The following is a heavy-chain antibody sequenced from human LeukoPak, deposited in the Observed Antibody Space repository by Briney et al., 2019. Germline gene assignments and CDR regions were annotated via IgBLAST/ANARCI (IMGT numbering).Heavy chain of an antibody. CDR1: GGSFSGYY. CDR3: ARGGSLWFGELLYPPLDY. J-gene: IGHJ4*02. V-gene: IGHV4-34*01. CDR2: INHSGST. D-gene: IGHD3-10*01. Sequence: SETLSLTCAVYGGSFSGYYWSWIRQPPGKGLELIGEINHSGSTNYNPSLKSRVTISVDTSKNQFSLKLSSVTAADTAVYYCARGGSLWFGELLYPPLDYWGQGTLVTVSS.